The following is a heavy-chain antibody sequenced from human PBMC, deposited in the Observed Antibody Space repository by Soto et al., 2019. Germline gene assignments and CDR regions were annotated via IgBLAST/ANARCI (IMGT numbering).Heavy chain of an antibody. J-gene: IGHJ4*02. CDR1: GLTFSSYW. CDR2: INPDGKTT. D-gene: IGHD2-2*01. Sequence: EVQLVESGGGLVHPGGSLRLSCAASGLTFSSYWMHWVRQAPGKGLVWVSRINPDGKTTSYADSVKGRFTISRDNAGNTLYLQMSGLRGEDTAVYYCARVAVGSYHQDLWGQGTLVTVTA. CDR3: ARVAVGSYHQDL. V-gene: IGHV3-74*01.